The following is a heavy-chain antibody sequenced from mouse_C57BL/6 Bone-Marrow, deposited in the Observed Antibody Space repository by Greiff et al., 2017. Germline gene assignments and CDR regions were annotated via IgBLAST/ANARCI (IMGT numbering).Heavy chain of an antibody. CDR1: GYTFTSYG. CDR3: ARGDYYGSSYAWFAY. V-gene: IGHV1-81*01. J-gene: IGHJ3*01. D-gene: IGHD1-1*01. CDR2: IYPRSGNT. Sequence: VKLVESGAELARPGASVKLSCKASGYTFTSYGISWVKQRTGQGLEWIGEIYPRSGNTYYNEKFKGKATLTADKSSSTAYMELRSLTSEDSAVYFCARGDYYGSSYAWFAYWGQGTLVTVSA.